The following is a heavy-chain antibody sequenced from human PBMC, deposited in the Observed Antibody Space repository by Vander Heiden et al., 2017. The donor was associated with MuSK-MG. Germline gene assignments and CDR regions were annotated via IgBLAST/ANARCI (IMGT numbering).Heavy chain of an antibody. CDR3: ARLGRFVEFFSFPGNYGMDV. CDR2: IIPIFGTA. V-gene: IGHV1-69*06. CDR1: GGTFSSYA. D-gene: IGHD3-10*01. J-gene: IGHJ6*02. Sequence: EVKKPGSSVKVSCKASGGTFSSYAISWVRQAPGQGLEWMGGIIPIFGTANYAQKFQGRVTITADKSTSTAYMELSSLRSEDTAVYYCARLGRFVEFFSFPGNYGMDVWGQGTTVTVSS.